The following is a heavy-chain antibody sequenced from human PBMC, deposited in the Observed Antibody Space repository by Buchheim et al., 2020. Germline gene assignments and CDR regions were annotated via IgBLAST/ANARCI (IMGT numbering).Heavy chain of an antibody. V-gene: IGHV2-5*02. D-gene: IGHD6-13*01. CDR1: GFSPRTSGVG. CDR3: AHRLRVVAAAFDY. Sequence: QITLKESGPTLVKPTQTLTLTCTVSGFSPRTSGVGAGWIRQPPGKALEWLALIYWDDDTPYSPSFKSRLTITKDISENQVVLTMANMDPVDTATCFCAHRLRVVAAAFDYWGQGNL. CDR2: IYWDDDT. J-gene: IGHJ4*02.